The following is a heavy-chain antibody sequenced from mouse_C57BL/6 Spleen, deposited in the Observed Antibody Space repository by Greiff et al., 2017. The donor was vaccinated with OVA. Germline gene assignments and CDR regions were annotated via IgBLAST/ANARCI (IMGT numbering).Heavy chain of an antibody. V-gene: IGHV1-15*01. CDR3: TRCGYEGGYYAMDY. CDR2: IDPETGGT. CDR1: GYTFTDYE. Sequence: QVQLQQSGAELVRPGASVTLSCKASGYTFTDYEMHWVKQTPVHGLEWIGAIDPETGGTAYNQKFKGKAILTADKSSSTAYMELRSLTSEDSAVYYCTRCGYEGGYYAMDYWGQGTSVTVSS. J-gene: IGHJ4*01. D-gene: IGHD2-2*01.